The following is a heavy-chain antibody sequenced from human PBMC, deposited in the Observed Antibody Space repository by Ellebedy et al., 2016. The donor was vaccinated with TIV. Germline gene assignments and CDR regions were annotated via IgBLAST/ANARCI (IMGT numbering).Heavy chain of an antibody. J-gene: IGHJ3*02. CDR2: IYYSGST. CDR3: AREYREQLVKAFDI. V-gene: IGHV4-59*01. Sequence: MPSETLSLTCTVSGGSISSYYWSWIRQPPGKGLEWIGYIYYSGSTNYNPSLKSRVTISVDTSKNQFSLKLSSVTAADTAVYYCAREYREQLVKAFDIWGQGTMVTVSS. D-gene: IGHD6-13*01. CDR1: GGSISSYY.